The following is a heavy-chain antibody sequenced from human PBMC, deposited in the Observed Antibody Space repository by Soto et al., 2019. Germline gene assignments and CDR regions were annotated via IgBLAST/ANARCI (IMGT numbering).Heavy chain of an antibody. D-gene: IGHD3-16*01. CDR1: GYTVTSYA. J-gene: IGHJ5*02. CDR3: ARGYGGPIGWFDP. Sequence: ASVKVSCKASGYTVTSYAMHWVRQAPGQRLEWMGWINAGNGNTKYSQKFQGRVTITRDTSASTAYVELSSLRSEDTAVYYCARGYGGPIGWFDPWGQGTLVTVS. CDR2: INAGNGNT. V-gene: IGHV1-3*01.